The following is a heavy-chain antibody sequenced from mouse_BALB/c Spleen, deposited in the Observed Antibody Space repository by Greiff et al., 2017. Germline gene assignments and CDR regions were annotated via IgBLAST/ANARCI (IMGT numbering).Heavy chain of an antibody. D-gene: IGHD2-14*01. CDR2: IDTSDSYT. V-gene: IGHV1-69*01. Sequence: QVQLQQPGAELVMPGASVKMSCKASGYTFTDYWMHWVKQRPGQGLEWIGAIDTSDSYTSYNQKFKGKATLTVDESSSTAYMQLSSLTSEDSAVYYCARLRYDGEEAMDYWGQGTSVTVSS. CDR3: ARLRYDGEEAMDY. CDR1: GYTFTDYW. J-gene: IGHJ4*01.